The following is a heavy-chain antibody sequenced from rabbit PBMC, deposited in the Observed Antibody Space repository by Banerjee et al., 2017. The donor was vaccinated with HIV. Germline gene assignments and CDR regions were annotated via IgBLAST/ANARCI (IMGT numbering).Heavy chain of an antibody. Sequence: QSLEESGGDLVKPGASLTLTCTASGFSFSSSYWICWVRQAPGKGLEWIACIYGGSSGSTCYASWAKGRFTISKTSSTTVTLQMTSLTAADTATYFCARDSYDGYGDMNLWGQGTLVTVS. CDR3: ARDSYDGYGDMNL. V-gene: IGHV1S40*01. D-gene: IGHD2-1*01. CDR1: GFSFSSSYW. J-gene: IGHJ4*01. CDR2: IYGGSSGST.